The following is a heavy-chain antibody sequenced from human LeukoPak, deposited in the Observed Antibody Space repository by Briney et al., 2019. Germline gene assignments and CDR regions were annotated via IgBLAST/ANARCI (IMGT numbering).Heavy chain of an antibody. CDR2: IYYSGNT. J-gene: IGHJ5*01. Sequence: SEPQSLTCSVSGGSISLYYWSWLRQPPEKGLEWSGYIYYSGNTNYNPSLKGRVTISVDTSKNQSSLKLSSVTAADTAVYYCARFGASGCAWFDSWGQGTLVTVSS. CDR3: ARFGASGCAWFDS. CDR1: GGSISLYY. D-gene: IGHD4/OR15-4a*01. V-gene: IGHV4-59*01.